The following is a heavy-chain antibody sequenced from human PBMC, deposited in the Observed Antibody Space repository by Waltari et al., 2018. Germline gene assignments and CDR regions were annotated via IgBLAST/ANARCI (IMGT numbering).Heavy chain of an antibody. CDR2: TYYRAKWYT. J-gene: IGHJ6*02. CDR3: ARKSEPYYYGMDV. Sequence: QVQLQQSGPGLVKPSQTLSLTCAISGDYVPSNRSAWNWLRQSPSRGLAWLGRTYYRAKWYTDVALSVKNRMTIDVDIYKDQFSLHLHSVTPEDTAVYYCARKSEPYYYGMDVWGQGTSVTVSS. V-gene: IGHV6-1*01. CDR1: GDYVPSNRSA.